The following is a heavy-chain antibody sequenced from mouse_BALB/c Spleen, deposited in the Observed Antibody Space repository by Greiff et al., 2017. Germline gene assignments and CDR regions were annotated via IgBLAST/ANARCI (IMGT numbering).Heavy chain of an antibody. CDR1: GFTFSSYA. D-gene: IGHD1-1*01. V-gene: IGHV5-6-5*01. CDR3: ARGVGGDDY. CDR2: ISSGGST. J-gene: IGHJ2*01. Sequence: EVHLVESGGGLVKPGGSLKLSCAASGFTFSSYAMSWVRQTPEKRLEWVASISSGGSTYYPDSVKGRFTISRDNARNILYLQMSSLRSEDTAMYYCARGVGGDDYWGQGTTLTVSS.